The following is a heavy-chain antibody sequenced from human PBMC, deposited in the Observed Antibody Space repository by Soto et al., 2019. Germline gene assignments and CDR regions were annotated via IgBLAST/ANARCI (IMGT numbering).Heavy chain of an antibody. Sequence: GGSLRLSCAASGFTVSSNYMSWVRQAPGKGLEWVSVIYSGGSTYYADSVKGRFTISRDNSKNTLYLQMNSLRAEDTAVYYCARVNTYYDYIWGSYRLRGFDYWGQGTLVPVSS. CDR3: ARVNTYYDYIWGSYRLRGFDY. V-gene: IGHV3-66*01. D-gene: IGHD3-16*02. CDR2: IYSGGST. J-gene: IGHJ4*02. CDR1: GFTVSSNY.